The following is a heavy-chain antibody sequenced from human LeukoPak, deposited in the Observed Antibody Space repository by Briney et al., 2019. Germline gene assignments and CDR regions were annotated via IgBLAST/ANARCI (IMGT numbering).Heavy chain of an antibody. CDR1: GFTFDDYS. Sequence: ALRLSCAASGFTFDDYSMHCFRQAPGKGLVWVSGNSWNSGSIGYADSVKGRFAISRDNAKNSLYLQMNSLRAEDTALYYCAKDMGSSGWNDAFDIWGQGTMVTVSS. CDR3: AKDMGSSGWNDAFDI. CDR2: NSWNSGSI. V-gene: IGHV3-9*01. D-gene: IGHD6-19*01. J-gene: IGHJ3*02.